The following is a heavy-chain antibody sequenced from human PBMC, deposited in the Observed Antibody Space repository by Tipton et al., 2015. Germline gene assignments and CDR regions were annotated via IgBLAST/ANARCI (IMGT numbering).Heavy chain of an antibody. D-gene: IGHD4-23*01. CDR3: ARARGRHGGLFDS. CDR2: LYFSGST. Sequence: TLSLTCTVSGGSISTSLYYWGWIRQPPGKGLEWIGSLYFSGSTNYNPSLKSRVTISVDTSKTQFSLKMRSVTATDTAVYYCARARGRHGGLFDSWGQGTLVTVSS. V-gene: IGHV4-39*07. J-gene: IGHJ4*02. CDR1: GGSISTSLYY.